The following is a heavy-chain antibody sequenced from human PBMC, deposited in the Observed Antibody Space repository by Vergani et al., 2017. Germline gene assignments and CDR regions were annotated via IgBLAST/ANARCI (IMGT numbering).Heavy chain of an antibody. J-gene: IGHJ6*02. CDR2: IYPGDSDT. Sequence: EVQLVQSGAEVKKPGESLKISCKGSGYSFTSYWIGWVRQMPGKGLEWMGIIYPGDSDTRYSPSFQGQVTISAHKSISTAYLQWSSLKSSDTAMYYFAILPKPNNRPTNYYGMDVWGQGTTVTVSS. CDR3: AILPKPNNRPTNYYGMDV. CDR1: GYSFTSYW. D-gene: IGHD1-14*01. V-gene: IGHV5-51*03.